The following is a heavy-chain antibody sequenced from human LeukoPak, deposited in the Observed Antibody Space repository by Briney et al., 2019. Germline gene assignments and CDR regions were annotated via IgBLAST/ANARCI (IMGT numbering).Heavy chain of an antibody. CDR1: GGSISSYY. J-gene: IGHJ4*02. CDR3: ARATSGIAAAGQLYFDY. V-gene: IGHV4-59*01. CDR2: IYYSRST. Sequence: NPSETLSLTCTVSGGSISSYYWSWIRQPPGKGLEWIGYIYYSRSTNYNPSLKSRVTISVDTSKNQFSLKLSSVTAADTAVYYCARATSGIAAAGQLYFDYWGQGTLVTVSS. D-gene: IGHD6-13*01.